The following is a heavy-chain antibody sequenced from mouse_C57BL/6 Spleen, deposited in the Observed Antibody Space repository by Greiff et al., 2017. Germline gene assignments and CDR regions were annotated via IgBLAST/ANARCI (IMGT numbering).Heavy chain of an antibody. CDR2: IDPETGGT. J-gene: IGHJ3*01. Sequence: QVQLKQSGAELVRPGASVTLSCKASGYTFTDYEMHWVKQTPVHGLEWIGAIDPETGGTAYNQKFKGKAILTADKSSSTAYMELRSLTSEDAAVYYCTKDPQLGRGFAYWGQGTLVTVSA. CDR3: TKDPQLGRGFAY. CDR1: GYTFTDYE. D-gene: IGHD4-1*02. V-gene: IGHV1-15*01.